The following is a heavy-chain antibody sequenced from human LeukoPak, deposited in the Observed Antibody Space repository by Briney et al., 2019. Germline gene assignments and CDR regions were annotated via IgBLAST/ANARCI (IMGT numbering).Heavy chain of an antibody. CDR2: INHSGST. D-gene: IGHD3-10*01. CDR1: GGSISSSSYY. Sequence: PSETLSLTCTVSGGSISSSSYYWGWIRQPPGKGLEWIGEINHSGSTNYNPSLKSRVTISVDTSKNQFSLRLNSVTASDTAVYYCARQVWNTRMARYSFDHWGQGTLVTVS. V-gene: IGHV4-39*01. J-gene: IGHJ4*02. CDR3: ARQVWNTRMARYSFDH.